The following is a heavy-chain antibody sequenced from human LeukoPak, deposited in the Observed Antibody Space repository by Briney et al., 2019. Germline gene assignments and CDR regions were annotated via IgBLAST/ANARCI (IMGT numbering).Heavy chain of an antibody. CDR3: ARPRTACSSHWYFEV. D-gene: IGHD2-15*01. CDR2: ISTSGNSI. Sequence: GGSLRLACAASGLSFSDYYMSWIRPAPGKGLEWVSYISTSGNSITDADSVKGRFTISRDNAKNSLFLRMSSLRLEDPAVYFCARPRTACSSHWYFEVWGRGTLVTVSS. CDR1: GLSFSDYY. V-gene: IGHV3-11*01. J-gene: IGHJ2*01.